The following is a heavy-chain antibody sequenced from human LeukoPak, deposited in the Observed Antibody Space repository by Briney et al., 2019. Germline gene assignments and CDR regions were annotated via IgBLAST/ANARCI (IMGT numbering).Heavy chain of an antibody. D-gene: IGHD4-17*01. J-gene: IGHJ3*02. Sequence: GGSLRLSCAASGFTFISYWMGWVRQAPGKRPEWVANMNIDGSEKYYADSVKGRFTISRDNARNSVYLQMNGLRVEDTAVYYCARESIRVTIGAFDIWGQGTMVTVSS. CDR3: ARESIRVTIGAFDI. CDR1: GFTFISYW. CDR2: MNIDGSEK. V-gene: IGHV3-7*01.